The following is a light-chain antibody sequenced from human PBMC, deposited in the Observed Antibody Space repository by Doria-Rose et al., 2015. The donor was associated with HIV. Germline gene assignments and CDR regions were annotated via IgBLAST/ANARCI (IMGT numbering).Light chain of an antibody. V-gene: IGKV1-5*03. CDR2: KAS. CDR3: RQYNTYPWT. Sequence: DIRVTQSPSTLSTSVGDRVTISCRASQIISNWLAWYQQKPGKAPKLLIYKASSLESGVPSRFSGGGSGTDFTLTISSLQPDDFATYFCRQYNTYPWTFGQGTKVEIK. J-gene: IGKJ1*01. CDR1: QIISNW.